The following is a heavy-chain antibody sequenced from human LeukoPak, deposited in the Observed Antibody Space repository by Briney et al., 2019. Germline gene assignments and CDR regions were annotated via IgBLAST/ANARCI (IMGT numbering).Heavy chain of an antibody. CDR2: IYYSGST. Sequence: SETLSLTCTVSGGSISSSSYYWGWIRQPPGKGLEWIGSIYYSGSTYYNPSLKSRVTVSVDTSKNQFSLKLSSVTAADTAVYYCARHLIAAAGMRPNWFDPWGQGTLVTVSS. V-gene: IGHV4-39*01. CDR1: GGSISSSSYY. D-gene: IGHD6-13*01. CDR3: ARHLIAAAGMRPNWFDP. J-gene: IGHJ5*02.